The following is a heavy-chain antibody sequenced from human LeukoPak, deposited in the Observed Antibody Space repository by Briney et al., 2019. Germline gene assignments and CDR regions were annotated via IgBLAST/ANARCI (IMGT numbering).Heavy chain of an antibody. D-gene: IGHD1-7*01. J-gene: IGHJ5*02. Sequence: PSETLSLTCTVSGGSISSSSYYWGWIRQPPGKGLEWVSVLYSGGTTYYADSVKGRFTVSRDNSKNTLYLQMNSLRAEDTAVYYCARLRGTGTAWFDPWGQGTLATASS. CDR1: GGSISSSSYY. CDR3: ARLRGTGTAWFDP. V-gene: IGHV3-53*01. CDR2: LYSGGTT.